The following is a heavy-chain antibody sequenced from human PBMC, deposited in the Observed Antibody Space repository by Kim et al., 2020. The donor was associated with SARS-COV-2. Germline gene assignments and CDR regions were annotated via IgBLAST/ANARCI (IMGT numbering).Heavy chain of an antibody. D-gene: IGHD5-12*01. Sequence: ASVKVSCKASGFTFTNYYMHWVRQAPGQGLEWMGIINPSNGRTRYAQKFQGRVTMTRDTSTSTVYLELSSLRSEDTAVYYCARIGATESFDYWGQGTLVTVSS. J-gene: IGHJ4*02. CDR1: GFTFTNYY. CDR3: ARIGATESFDY. CDR2: INPSNGRT. V-gene: IGHV1-46*01.